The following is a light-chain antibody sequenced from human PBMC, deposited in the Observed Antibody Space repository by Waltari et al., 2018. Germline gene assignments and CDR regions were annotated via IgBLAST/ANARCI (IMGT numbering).Light chain of an antibody. CDR1: SSYVGDYAY. Sequence: QSALTQPPSASGSPGQSVTISCPGTSSYVGDYAYVPWYQPPPGKAPKLIIYEVSKRPSGVPDRFSGSKSGNTASLTVSGLQAEDEADYYCGSFAGSINWVFGGGTKLTVL. CDR2: EVS. CDR3: GSFAGSINWV. V-gene: IGLV2-8*01. J-gene: IGLJ3*02.